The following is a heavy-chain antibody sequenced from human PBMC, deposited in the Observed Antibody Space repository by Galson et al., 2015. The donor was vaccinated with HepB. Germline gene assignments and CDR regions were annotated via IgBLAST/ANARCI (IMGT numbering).Heavy chain of an antibody. CDR2: ISVRNGDT. CDR3: AREGVYADYVGFAQYFGVDV. CDR1: GYRFASHG. D-gene: IGHD4-17*01. J-gene: IGHJ4*02. Sequence: SVKVSCKASGYRFASHGISWVRQAPGQGLEWMGWISVRNGDTKYAQKVEDRILMTIDTSTNTVYMELRSLTSDDTAVYYCAREGVYADYVGFAQYFGVDVWGPGTLVTVSS. V-gene: IGHV1-18*04.